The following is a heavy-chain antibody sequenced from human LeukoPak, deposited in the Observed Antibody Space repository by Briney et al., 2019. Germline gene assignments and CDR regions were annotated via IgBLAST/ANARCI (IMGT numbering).Heavy chain of an antibody. CDR1: GGSISSGSYY. J-gene: IGHJ4*02. V-gene: IGHV4-61*02. CDR2: IYTSGST. D-gene: IGHD1-26*01. CDR3: ARVGATLDLPDY. Sequence: SETLSLTCTVSGGSISSGSYYWSWIRQPAGKGLEWIGRIYTSGSTNYNPSLKSRVTISVDTSKNQFSLKLSSVTAADTAVYYCARVGATLDLPDYWGQGTLVTVSS.